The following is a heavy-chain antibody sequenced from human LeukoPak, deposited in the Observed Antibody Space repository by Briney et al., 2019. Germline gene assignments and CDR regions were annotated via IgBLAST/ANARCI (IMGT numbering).Heavy chain of an antibody. J-gene: IGHJ5*01. CDR3: AKVIRSSGWYGDS. D-gene: IGHD6-19*01. Sequence: GGSLRLSCAASRFTFSSYAMSWMRQAPGKGLEWVSCITGSGATTYYADSVRGPFTISRDKSKNTLYLQMNSLRADDTAVYYGAKVIRSSGWYGDSWGQGTLVTVSS. V-gene: IGHV3-23*01. CDR1: RFTFSSYA. CDR2: ITGSGATT.